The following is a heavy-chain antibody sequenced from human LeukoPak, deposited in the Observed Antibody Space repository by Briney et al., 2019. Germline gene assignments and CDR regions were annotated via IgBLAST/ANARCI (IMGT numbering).Heavy chain of an antibody. CDR3: ARSGGGGAATDGDFDN. V-gene: IGHV4-59*08. CDR1: GGSISTYY. J-gene: IGHJ4*02. CDR2: IYYSGRT. Sequence: SETLSLTCTVSGGSISTYYWSWIRQPPGKGPEWIGYIYYSGRTKYKPSLKSRVTISVDSSTNQFSLKLSSVTAADTAVYYCARSGGGGAATDGDFDNWGQGILVSVSS. D-gene: IGHD3-10*01.